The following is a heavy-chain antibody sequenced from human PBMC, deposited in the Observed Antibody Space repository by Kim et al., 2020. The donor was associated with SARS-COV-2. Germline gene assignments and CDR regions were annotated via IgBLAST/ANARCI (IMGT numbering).Heavy chain of an antibody. Sequence: GGSLRLSWSVSGFTFSSYSMNWVRQVPGKGLDWVAYISSSSSTIYYSASVNGRFTISRDNAKNSLYLQMNSLRAEDTAVSYCLRIVATILLGSFVSPDG. V-gene: IGHV3-48*04. CDR1: GFTFSSYS. CDR3: LRIVATILLGSFVSPDG. CDR2: ISSSSSTI. D-gene: IGHD5-12*01. J-gene: IGHJ6*01.